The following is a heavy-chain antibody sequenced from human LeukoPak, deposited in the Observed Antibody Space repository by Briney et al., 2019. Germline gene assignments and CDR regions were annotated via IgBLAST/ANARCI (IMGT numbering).Heavy chain of an antibody. J-gene: IGHJ5*02. CDR3: ARGGRKAVAGPPNWFVP. V-gene: IGHV3-48*01. Sequence: GGSLTLSCAASGFTFSSYSMNWLRQAPGKGLEWVSYISSSSSTIYYADSVTGRFTISRDNAKNSLYLQMNTLRAEDTAVYYCARGGRKAVAGPPNWFVPWGQGTLVTVSS. CDR2: ISSSSSTI. D-gene: IGHD6-19*01. CDR1: GFTFSSYS.